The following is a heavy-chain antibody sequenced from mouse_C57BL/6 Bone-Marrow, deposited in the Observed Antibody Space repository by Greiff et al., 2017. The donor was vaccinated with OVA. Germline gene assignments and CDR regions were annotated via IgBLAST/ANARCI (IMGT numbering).Heavy chain of an antibody. D-gene: IGHD1-1*01. V-gene: IGHV1-55*01. CDR1: GYTFTSYW. CDR2: IYPGSGST. CDR3: ARWIITTRGAMDY. J-gene: IGHJ4*01. Sequence: VQLQQPGAELVKPGASVKMSCKASGYTFTSYWITWVKQRPGQGLEWIGDIYPGSGSTNYNEKFKSKATLTVDTSSSTAYMQLSSLTSADSAVYNCARWIITTRGAMDYWGQGTSVTVSS.